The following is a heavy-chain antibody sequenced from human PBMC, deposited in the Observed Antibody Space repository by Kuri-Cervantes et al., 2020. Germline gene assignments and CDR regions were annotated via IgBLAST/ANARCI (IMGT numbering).Heavy chain of an antibody. J-gene: IGHJ6*03. Sequence: SETLSLTCAVDGGSFSGYYGSWIRQPPGKGLEWIGEINPSGHTDYNPSLKSRVTISVGTSKNRFSLKLRSVTAADTAVYYCARVRGYSGYDFEYQYYYYMDFWGKGTTVTVSS. CDR2: INPSGHT. CDR1: GGSFSGYY. CDR3: ARVRGYSGYDFEYQYYYYMDF. D-gene: IGHD5-12*01. V-gene: IGHV4-34*01.